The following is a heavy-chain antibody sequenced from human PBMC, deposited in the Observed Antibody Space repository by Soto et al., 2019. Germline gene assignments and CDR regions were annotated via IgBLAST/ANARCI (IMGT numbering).Heavy chain of an antibody. D-gene: IGHD3-16*01. CDR2: ITGSGETI. V-gene: IGHV3-23*01. CDR3: AKSQIGAAHYGDY. Sequence: PGGSHRLSCAASGFPCISYWMSWVRQAPGKGLEWVSTITGSGETIYYGDSVKGRFTISRDNSKNTLYLQMDNLTADDTAIYYCAKSQIGAAHYGDYWGQGTLVTVSS. J-gene: IGHJ4*02. CDR1: GFPCISYW.